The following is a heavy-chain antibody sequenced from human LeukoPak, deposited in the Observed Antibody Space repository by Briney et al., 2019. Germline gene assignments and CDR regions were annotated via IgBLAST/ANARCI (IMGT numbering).Heavy chain of an antibody. V-gene: IGHV5-51*01. J-gene: IGHJ3*02. CDR3: ARVATIYDAFDI. D-gene: IGHD5-24*01. CDR2: ICPGDSDT. Sequence: GESLKISGKGSGYSFTNYWIGWVRQMPGKGLEWMGTICPGDSDTTYSPSFQGQVTMSADKSISTAYLQWSSLTASDTAMYYCARVATIYDAFDIWGQGTMVTVSS. CDR1: GYSFTNYW.